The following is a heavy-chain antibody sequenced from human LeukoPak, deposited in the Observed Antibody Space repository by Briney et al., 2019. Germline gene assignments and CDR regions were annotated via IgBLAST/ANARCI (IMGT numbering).Heavy chain of an antibody. J-gene: IGHJ6*03. V-gene: IGHV4-61*09. Sequence: SETLSLTCTVSNAFITSGSYYWTWIRQSAGKGLEWIGHIYTNGSTTYNPSLKSRVTVSVDTSKNQFSLKLTSVTAADMAVYYCATFLEASGSYYYYYMDVWGKGTTVTVSS. CDR3: ATFLEASGSYYYYYMDV. CDR1: NAFITSGSYY. D-gene: IGHD3-10*01. CDR2: IYTNGST.